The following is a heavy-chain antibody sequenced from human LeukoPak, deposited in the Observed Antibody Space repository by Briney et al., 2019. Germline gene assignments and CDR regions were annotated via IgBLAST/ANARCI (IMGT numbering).Heavy chain of an antibody. D-gene: IGHD3-16*01. CDR3: GRDSLGGDY. V-gene: IGHV3-33*08. CDR2: IWNDGSKK. CDR1: GFSFSTFG. Sequence: GGSLRLSCAASGFSFSTFGMHWARRAPGKGLEWVAVIWNDGSKKFYAESVKGRFTISRDNSQNTLYLQMNRLRAEDTAVYYCGRDSLGGDYWGQGTLVTISS. J-gene: IGHJ4*02.